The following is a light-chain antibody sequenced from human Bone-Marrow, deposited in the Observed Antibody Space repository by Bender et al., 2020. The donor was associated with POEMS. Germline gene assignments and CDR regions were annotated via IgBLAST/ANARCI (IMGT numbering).Light chain of an antibody. Sequence: QSALTQPASVSGSPGRSITISCSGTSSDIGAYDSVSWYQQHPGKAPKLMIYDVNNRPSGVPNRFSGSKSGKTASLTISGLQAEDEADYYCCSYADTDTFIFGGGTKLTVL. CDR3: CSYADTDTFI. V-gene: IGLV2-23*02. CDR2: DVN. J-gene: IGLJ2*01. CDR1: SSDIGAYDS.